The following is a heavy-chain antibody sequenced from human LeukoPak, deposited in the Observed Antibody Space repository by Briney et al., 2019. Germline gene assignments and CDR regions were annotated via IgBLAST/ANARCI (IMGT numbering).Heavy chain of an antibody. D-gene: IGHD2-2*01. CDR3: ARVVVPAARFDAFDI. CDR2: INPNSGGT. V-gene: IGHV1-2*02. CDR1: RYTFTGYY. Sequence: ASVKVSCKASRYTFTGYYMHWVRQAPGQGLEWMGWINPNSGGTKYAQKFQGRVTMTRDTSTSTVYMELSSLKSEDTAVYYCARVVVPAARFDAFDIWGQGTMVTVSS. J-gene: IGHJ3*02.